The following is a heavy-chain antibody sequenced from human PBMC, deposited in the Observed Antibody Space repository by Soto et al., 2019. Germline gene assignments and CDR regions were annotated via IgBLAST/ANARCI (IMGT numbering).Heavy chain of an antibody. D-gene: IGHD4-4*01. J-gene: IGHJ5*02. CDR2: IYYSGST. CDR3: ASRQYNWFDP. V-gene: IGHV4-31*03. Sequence: SETLSLTCPVSGCSISSGGYYWSWIRQHPGKGLEWIGYIYYSGSTYYNPSLKSRVTISVDTSKNQFSLKLSSVTAADTAVYYSASRQYNWFDPWGQGTLVTVSS. CDR1: GCSISSGGYY.